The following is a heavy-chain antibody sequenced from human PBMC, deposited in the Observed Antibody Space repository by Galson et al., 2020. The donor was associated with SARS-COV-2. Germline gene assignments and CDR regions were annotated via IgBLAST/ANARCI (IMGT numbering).Heavy chain of an antibody. Sequence: SVKVSCKASGGTFSSYAISWVRQAPGQGLEWMGGIIPIFGTANHAQKFQDRVTITADGSTSTAYMELSSLRSEDTAVYYCARAHQKPVVGATHLNFDNWGQGTLVTVSS. CDR1: GGTFSSYA. D-gene: IGHD1-26*01. V-gene: IGHV1-69*13. CDR2: IIPIFGTA. CDR3: ARAHQKPVVGATHLNFDN. J-gene: IGHJ4*02.